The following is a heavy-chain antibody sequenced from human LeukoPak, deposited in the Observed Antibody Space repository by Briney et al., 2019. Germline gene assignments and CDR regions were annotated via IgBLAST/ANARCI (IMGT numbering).Heavy chain of an antibody. J-gene: IGHJ4*02. D-gene: IGHD2-21*01. CDR1: GFTFSSYW. Sequence: GGSLRLSCAASGFTFSSYWMSWVRQAPGKGLEWVANIKQDGSEKYYVDSVKGRFTISRDNAKNSLYLQMNSLRAEDTAVYYCAKDVADYYFDYWGQGTLVTVSS. CDR2: IKQDGSEK. CDR3: AKDVADYYFDY. V-gene: IGHV3-7*01.